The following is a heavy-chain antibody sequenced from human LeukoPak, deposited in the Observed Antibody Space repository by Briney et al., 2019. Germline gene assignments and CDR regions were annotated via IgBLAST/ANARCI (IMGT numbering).Heavy chain of an antibody. CDR3: ASPGGYSDFDPLPHDAFDI. CDR1: GYTFTSYG. Sequence: GASVKVSCKASGYTFTSYGISWVRQAPGQGLEWMGWISAYNGNTNYAQKLQGRVTMTTDTSTSTAYMELRSLRSDDTAVYYCASPGGYSDFDPLPHDAFDIWGQGTMVTVSS. CDR2: ISAYNGNT. J-gene: IGHJ3*02. V-gene: IGHV1-18*01. D-gene: IGHD1-26*01.